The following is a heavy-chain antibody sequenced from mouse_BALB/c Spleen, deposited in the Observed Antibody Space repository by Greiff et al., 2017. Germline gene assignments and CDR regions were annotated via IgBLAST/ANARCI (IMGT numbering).Heavy chain of an antibody. J-gene: IGHJ2*01. CDR3: ARRDYYYGSSYDDFDY. V-gene: IGHV1-14*01. D-gene: IGHD1-1*01. CDR1: GYTFTSYV. CDR2: INPYNDGT. Sequence: EVQLQQSGPELVKPGASVKMSCKASGYTFTSYVMHWVKQKPGQGLEWIGYINPYNDGTKYNEKFKGKATLTSDKSSSTAYMELSSLTSEDSAVYYCARRDYYYGSSYDDFDYWGQGTTLTVSS.